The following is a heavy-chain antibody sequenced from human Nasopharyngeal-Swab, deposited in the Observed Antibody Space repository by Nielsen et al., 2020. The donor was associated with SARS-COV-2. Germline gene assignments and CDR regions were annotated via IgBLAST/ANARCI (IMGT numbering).Heavy chain of an antibody. D-gene: IGHD1-14*01. Sequence: GESLKISCTGFGYSFANYWIGWVRQMPGKGLEWMGSIYPGDSDTRYSPSFQGQVTISADKSISTAYLQWSSLKASDTAMYYCARGAPYLGNAFDIWGQGTMVTVSS. J-gene: IGHJ3*02. V-gene: IGHV5-51*01. CDR3: ARGAPYLGNAFDI. CDR2: IYPGDSDT. CDR1: GYSFANYW.